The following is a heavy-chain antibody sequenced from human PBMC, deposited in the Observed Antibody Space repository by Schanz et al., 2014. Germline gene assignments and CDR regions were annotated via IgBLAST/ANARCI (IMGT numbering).Heavy chain of an antibody. CDR1: GYTFSSYG. CDR2: ISAYNGHA. V-gene: IGHV1-18*01. D-gene: IGHD3-3*01. Sequence: QVQLVQSGAEVKKPGASVKVSCKASGYTFSSYGITWVRPAPGQGLEWMGWISAYNGHADYAQKLQGRVTVTTDTSTSTAYMELRNLRSDDTAVHYCARAKRFGDMDVWGQGTTVNVSS. CDR3: ARAKRFGDMDV. J-gene: IGHJ6*02.